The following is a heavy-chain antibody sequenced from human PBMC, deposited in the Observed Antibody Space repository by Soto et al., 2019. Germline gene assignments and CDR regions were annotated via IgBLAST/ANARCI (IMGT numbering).Heavy chain of an antibody. CDR3: ARDSIAARRVIDY. Sequence: SETLSLTCTVSGGSISSGGYYWSWIRQHPGKGLEWIGYIYYSGSTYYNPSLKSRVTISVDTSKNQFSLKLSSVTAADTAVYYWARDSIAARRVIDYCGQGTLVTVSS. D-gene: IGHD6-6*01. J-gene: IGHJ4*02. CDR1: GGSISSGGYY. CDR2: IYYSGST. V-gene: IGHV4-31*03.